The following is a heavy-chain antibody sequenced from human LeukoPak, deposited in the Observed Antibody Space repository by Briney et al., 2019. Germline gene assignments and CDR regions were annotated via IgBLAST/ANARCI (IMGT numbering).Heavy chain of an antibody. J-gene: IGHJ6*02. CDR2: INSDGSST. CDR1: GFTFSSYA. D-gene: IGHD3-10*01. CDR3: ARDPPRFGEDYYGMDV. Sequence: PGTSLRLSCAASGFTFSSYAMHWVRQAPGKGLVWVSRINSDGSSTSYADSVKGRFTISRDNAKNTLYLQMNSLRAEDTAVYYCARDPPRFGEDYYGMDVWGQGTTVTVSS. V-gene: IGHV3-74*01.